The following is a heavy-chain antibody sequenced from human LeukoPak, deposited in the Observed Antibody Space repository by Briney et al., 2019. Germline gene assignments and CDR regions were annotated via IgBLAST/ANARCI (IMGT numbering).Heavy chain of an antibody. V-gene: IGHV4-61*02. J-gene: IGHJ3*02. CDR2: ISSSGST. CDR3: ARGPYSYDSSGALDI. D-gene: IGHD3-22*01. Sequence: SETLSLTCTVSGGSITSGSYYWSWLRQPAGKGLEWIGRISSSGSTNYNPSLKSRVTISVDTSKNQFSLKLSSVTAADTAVYFCARGPYSYDSSGALDIWGQGTMVTVSS. CDR1: GGSITSGSYY.